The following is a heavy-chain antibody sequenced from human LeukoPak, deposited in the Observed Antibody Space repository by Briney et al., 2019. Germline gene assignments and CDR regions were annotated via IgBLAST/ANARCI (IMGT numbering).Heavy chain of an antibody. D-gene: IGHD3-3*01. Sequence: GGSLRLSCAASGFTFSSYAMSWVRQAPGKGLEWVSAISGSGGSTYYADSVKGRFTISRDNSKNTLYLQMNSLRAEDTAVYYCAKGITIFGVATNWFDPWGQGTLVTVSS. CDR3: AKGITIFGVATNWFDP. CDR1: GFTFSSYA. J-gene: IGHJ5*02. CDR2: ISGSGGST. V-gene: IGHV3-23*01.